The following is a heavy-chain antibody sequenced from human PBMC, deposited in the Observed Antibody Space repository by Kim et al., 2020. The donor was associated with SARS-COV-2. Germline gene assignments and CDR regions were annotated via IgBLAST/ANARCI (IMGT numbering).Heavy chain of an antibody. V-gene: IGHV3-53*01. CDR2: GGGP. J-gene: IGHJ4*02. CDR3: ATRSVSAPR. Sequence: GGGPDYAKSVKGRFSISRDKSKNTLFLQMNGLRAEDTAVYYCATRSVSAPRWGQGTLVTVSS. D-gene: IGHD6-19*01.